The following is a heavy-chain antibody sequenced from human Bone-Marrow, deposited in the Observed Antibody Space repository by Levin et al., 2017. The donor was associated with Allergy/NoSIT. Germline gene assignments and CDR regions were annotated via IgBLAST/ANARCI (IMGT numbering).Heavy chain of an antibody. V-gene: IGHV4-39*01. D-gene: IGHD3-22*01. CDR3: ARHGTDYYDSSGSYRAEYFQT. J-gene: IGHJ1*01. CDR1: GXXXSXSXXX. CDR2: MDNTGRS. Sequence: SETLSLICTVSGXXXSXSXXXXXXXXXXPGKGLEWIGSMDNTGRSYYKPSLQSRVTIFADTSKNQFSLMLSSVTAADTAIYYCARHGTDYYDSSGSYRAEYFQTWGQGTLVTVSS.